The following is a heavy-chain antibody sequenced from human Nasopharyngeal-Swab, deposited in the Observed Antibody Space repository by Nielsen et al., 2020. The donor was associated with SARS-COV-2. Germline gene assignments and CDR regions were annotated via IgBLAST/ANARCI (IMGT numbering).Heavy chain of an antibody. CDR2: ITGSGDYT. D-gene: IGHD3-16*01. CDR3: AKDYNSVGWGSNKIYYMDV. V-gene: IGHV3-23*01. Sequence: GGSLRLSCAASGFTFSTSTMSWVRQAPGKGLEWVSAITGSGDYTSYADSVKGRFTISRDNSKNTLYLQMDSLRAEDTAVYYCAKDYNSVGWGSNKIYYMDVWGKGTTVTVSS. J-gene: IGHJ6*03. CDR1: GFTFSTST.